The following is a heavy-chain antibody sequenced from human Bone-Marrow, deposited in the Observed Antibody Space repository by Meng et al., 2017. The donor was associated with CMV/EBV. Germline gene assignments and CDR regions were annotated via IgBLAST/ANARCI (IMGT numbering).Heavy chain of an antibody. D-gene: IGHD3-22*01. CDR3: AKIDYVSSGG. V-gene: IGHV3-9*01. Sequence: GGSLRLSCAASGFTFDDYDMHWVRQAPGKGLEWVSGISWNSGSIGYADSVKGRFTISRDNAKNSLYLQMNSLRAEDTALYYCAKIDYVSSGGWGQGTLVTVSS. CDR1: GFTFDDYD. CDR2: ISWNSGSI. J-gene: IGHJ4*02.